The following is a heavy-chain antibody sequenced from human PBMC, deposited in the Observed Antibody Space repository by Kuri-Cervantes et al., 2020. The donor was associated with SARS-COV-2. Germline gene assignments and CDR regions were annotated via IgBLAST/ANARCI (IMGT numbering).Heavy chain of an antibody. D-gene: IGHD2-2*01. CDR2: ISAYNGNT. Sequence: ASVKVSCKASGYTFTSYGISWVRQAPGQGLEWMGWISAYNGNTNYAQKLQGRVTMTTDTSTSTAYMELRSLRSDDTAVYYCARVGCSSTSCYVGSDYYYYYGMDVWGQGTTVTVSS. CDR1: GYTFTSYG. V-gene: IGHV1-18*01. CDR3: ARVGCSSTSCYVGSDYYYYYGMDV. J-gene: IGHJ6*02.